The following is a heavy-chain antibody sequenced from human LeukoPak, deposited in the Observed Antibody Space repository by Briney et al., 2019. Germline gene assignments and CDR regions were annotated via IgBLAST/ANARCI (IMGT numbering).Heavy chain of an antibody. V-gene: IGHV7-4-1*02. J-gene: IGHJ4*02. D-gene: IGHD3-22*01. CDR2: IDTNTGNP. CDR1: GYTFISNA. CDR3: ARGYDSSGYFSD. Sequence: ASVKVSCKSSGYTFISNAINWVRQAPGQGLEWMGWIDTNTGNPTYAQGFTGQFVFSLDTSVSTAYLQISSLKAEDTAEYFCARGYDSSGYFSDWGQGTLVTVSS.